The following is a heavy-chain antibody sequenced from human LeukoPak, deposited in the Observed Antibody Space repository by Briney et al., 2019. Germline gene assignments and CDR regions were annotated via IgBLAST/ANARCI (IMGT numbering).Heavy chain of an antibody. D-gene: IGHD5-24*01. CDR1: GGSISSSSYY. Sequence: SETLSLTCTVSGGSISSSSYYWGWIRQPAGKGLEWIGRIYTSGSTNYNPSLKSRVTISVDTSKNQFSLKLSSVTAADTAVYYCARSDGYNFQSWGQGTLVTVSS. V-gene: IGHV4-61*02. CDR2: IYTSGST. J-gene: IGHJ4*02. CDR3: ARSDGYNFQS.